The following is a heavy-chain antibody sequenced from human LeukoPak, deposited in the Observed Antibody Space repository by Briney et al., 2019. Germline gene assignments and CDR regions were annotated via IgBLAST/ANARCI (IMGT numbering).Heavy chain of an antibody. Sequence: PGRSLRLSCAASGFTFSSYGMHWVRQGPGKGLEWVAVISDDGSNKYYGDSVKGRFTISRDNAKNSLYLQMNSLRAEDTAVYYCARVSEWFGELWVRGFDYWGQGTLVTVSS. D-gene: IGHD3-10*01. J-gene: IGHJ4*02. CDR3: ARVSEWFGELWVRGFDY. V-gene: IGHV3-30*03. CDR2: ISDDGSNK. CDR1: GFTFSSYG.